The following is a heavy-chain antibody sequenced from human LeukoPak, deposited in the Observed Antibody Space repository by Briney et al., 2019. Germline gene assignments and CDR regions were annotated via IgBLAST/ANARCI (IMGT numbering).Heavy chain of an antibody. J-gene: IGHJ2*01. V-gene: IGHV3-9*01. CDR2: ISWNSDYI. D-gene: IGHD3-9*01. Sequence: SGGSLRLSCAASGFTFDDYAMHWVRQAPGKGLEWVSGISWNSDYIAYADSVKGRFTISRDNAKNSLYLQMNSLRAEDTALYYCAKGSGRYFDGVWYFDLWGRGTLVTVSS. CDR3: AKGSGRYFDGVWYFDL. CDR1: GFTFDDYA.